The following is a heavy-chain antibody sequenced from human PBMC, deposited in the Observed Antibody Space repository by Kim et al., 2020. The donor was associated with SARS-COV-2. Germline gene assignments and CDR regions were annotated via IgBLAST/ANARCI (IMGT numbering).Heavy chain of an antibody. J-gene: IGHJ6*02. CDR2: INGGGIST. V-gene: IGHV3-74*01. CDR1: GFTFSSYW. CDR3: ARGGYYSYNGMDV. Sequence: GGSLRLSCAASGFTFSSYWMHWVRQAPGKGLVWVSRINGGGISTNYADSVKGRFTISRDNAKNTLYLQMNSLRAEDTAVYYCARGGYYSYNGMDVWGQGTTVTVPS.